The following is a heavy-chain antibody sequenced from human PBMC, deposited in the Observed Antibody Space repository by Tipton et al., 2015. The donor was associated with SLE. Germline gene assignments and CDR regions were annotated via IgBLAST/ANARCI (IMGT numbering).Heavy chain of an antibody. CDR3: ARQGAAVTMSGWFDP. Sequence: TLSLTCSVSGVSISNYYWSWIRQPAGKGLEWIGRLYTSGTTNYNPSLKSRVTMSLHTSTNQFSLQLNSVTAADTAVYYCARQGAAVTMSGWFDPWGQGTLVTVSS. D-gene: IGHD4-17*01. CDR2: LYTSGTT. CDR1: GVSISNYY. V-gene: IGHV4-4*07. J-gene: IGHJ5*02.